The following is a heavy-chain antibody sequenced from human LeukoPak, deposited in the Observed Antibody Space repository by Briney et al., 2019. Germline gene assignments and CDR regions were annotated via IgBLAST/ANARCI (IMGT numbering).Heavy chain of an antibody. CDR1: GFTFSSYS. V-gene: IGHV3-48*04. CDR3: AREGPSVYYYDSSGYYFDF. CDR2: ISSSGSTI. D-gene: IGHD3-22*01. Sequence: PGGSLRLSCAASGFTFSSYSMNWVRQAPGKGLEWVSYISSSGSTIYYADSVKGRFTISRDNAKNSLSLQMNSLRAEDTAVYYCAREGPSVYYYDSSGYYFDFWGQGTLVTVSS. J-gene: IGHJ4*02.